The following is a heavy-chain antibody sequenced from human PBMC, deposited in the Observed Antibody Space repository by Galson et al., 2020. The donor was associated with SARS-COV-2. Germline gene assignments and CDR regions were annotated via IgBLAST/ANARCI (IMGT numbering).Heavy chain of an antibody. J-gene: IGHJ4*02. CDR3: ARQFCSRTSCYTPNFDY. Sequence: KIGESLKISCKGSGYSFTNYWIGWVRQMPGKGLEWMGIIYPGDSDTRYSPSFQGQVTISADKSISTAYLQWSSLEASDTAMYYCARQFCSRTSCYTPNFDYWGQGALVTVSS. V-gene: IGHV5-51*01. CDR1: GYSFTNYW. CDR2: IYPGDSDT. D-gene: IGHD2-2*02.